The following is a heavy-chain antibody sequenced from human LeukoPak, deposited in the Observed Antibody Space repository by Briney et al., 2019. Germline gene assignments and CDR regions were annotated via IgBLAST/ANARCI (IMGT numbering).Heavy chain of an antibody. Sequence: PGGSLRLSCAASGFTFSSYGMSWVRQAPGKGLEWVSAISGSGGSTYYADSVKGRFTISRDNSKNTLYLQMNSLRAEDTAVYYCAKRVPLWFGELLYDYWGQGTLVTVSS. CDR3: AKRVPLWFGELLYDY. J-gene: IGHJ4*02. CDR1: GFTFSSYG. V-gene: IGHV3-23*01. D-gene: IGHD3-10*01. CDR2: ISGSGGST.